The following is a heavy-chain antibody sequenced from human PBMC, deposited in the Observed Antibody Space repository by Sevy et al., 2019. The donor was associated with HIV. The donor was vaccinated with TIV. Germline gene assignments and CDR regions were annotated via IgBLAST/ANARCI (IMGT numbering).Heavy chain of an antibody. CDR1: GFTFSSYW. CDR3: ARDHDAGPSPWDDFDY. D-gene: IGHD1-26*01. CDR2: ISHDGSIT. J-gene: IGHJ4*02. V-gene: IGHV3-74*01. Sequence: GGSLRLSCAASGFTFSSYWMHWVRHAPGKGLVWVSRISHDGSITTYADSVKGRFTISRDNAKDTLYLQMNSLRPEDTAGYYCARDHDAGPSPWDDFDYWGQGNLVTVSS.